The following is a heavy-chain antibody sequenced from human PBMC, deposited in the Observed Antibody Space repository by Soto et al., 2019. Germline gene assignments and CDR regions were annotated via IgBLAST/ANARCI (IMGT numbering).Heavy chain of an antibody. D-gene: IGHD1-26*01. J-gene: IGHJ6*04. Sequence: EVQLAESGGGLVKPGGSLRLSCGASGFTFSSYSINWVRQAPGKGLEWVSSISSTGGSTYYAYSVKGRFTISRDNAKKSLHQQMGSLKAEDTAVFYCARLLKVGRAGNYLLDVWGKGTPVTVSS. CDR3: ARLLKVGRAGNYLLDV. CDR2: ISSTGGST. V-gene: IGHV3-21*02. CDR1: GFTFSSYS.